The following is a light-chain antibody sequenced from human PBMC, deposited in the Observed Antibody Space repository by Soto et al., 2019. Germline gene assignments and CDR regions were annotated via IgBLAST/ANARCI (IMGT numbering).Light chain of an antibody. J-gene: IGKJ1*01. V-gene: IGKV3-15*01. Sequence: EIVMTQSPATLSVSPGERVTLSCRASESIGSNLAWYQQKPGQAPRLLMYGASTRATGIPARFSGSESGTELTLTISSLQSEDFAVYYCQQYDDWPPWTFGQGTKVEIK. CDR1: ESIGSN. CDR2: GAS. CDR3: QQYDDWPPWT.